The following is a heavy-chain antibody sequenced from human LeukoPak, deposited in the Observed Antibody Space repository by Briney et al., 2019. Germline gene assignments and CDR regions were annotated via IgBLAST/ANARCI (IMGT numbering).Heavy chain of an antibody. CDR1: GGSFSSGSYY. V-gene: IGHV4-61*01. D-gene: IGHD1-26*01. Sequence: SETLSPTCTVSGGSFSSGSYYWSWIRKPPGKGLEWIGYIYYSGSTNYNPSLKSRVTISVDTSKNQFSLKLSSVTAADTAVYYCARWWELLDYFDYWGQGTLVTVSS. CDR3: ARWWELLDYFDY. CDR2: IYYSGST. J-gene: IGHJ4*02.